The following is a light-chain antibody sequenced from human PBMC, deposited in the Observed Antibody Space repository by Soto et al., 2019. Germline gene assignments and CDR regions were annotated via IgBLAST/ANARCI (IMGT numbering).Light chain of an antibody. J-gene: IGKJ1*01. CDR1: QTIYDW. CDR2: KTS. V-gene: IGKV1-5*03. CDR3: QQXNIYWT. Sequence: DIQMTQSPSTLSASVGDRVTITCRASQTIYDWLAWYQQKPGKAPKLLIYKTSNLQSGVPSRFSGSASGTDFTLTISSLQPDDFXTYYCQQXNIYWTFGQGTKVEIK.